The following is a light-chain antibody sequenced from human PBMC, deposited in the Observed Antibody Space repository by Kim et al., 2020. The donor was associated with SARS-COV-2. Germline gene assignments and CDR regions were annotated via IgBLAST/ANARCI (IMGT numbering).Light chain of an antibody. V-gene: IGKV1-5*03. CDR3: QQYDNSWT. CDR1: QNINTW. CDR2: KAS. Sequence: SASVGERITITCRASQNINTWLTWYQQRPGKAPKLLIYKASTLDRGVPSRFRGSGSGTDFTLTISSLQPDDFATYFCQQYDNSWTFGQGTKVDIK. J-gene: IGKJ1*01.